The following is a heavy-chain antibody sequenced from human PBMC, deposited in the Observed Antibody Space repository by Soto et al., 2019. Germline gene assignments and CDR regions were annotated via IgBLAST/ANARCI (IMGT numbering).Heavy chain of an antibody. Sequence: VGSLRLSCAASGFTFSSYAMHWVRQAPGKGLEWVAVISYDGSNKYYADSVKGRFTISRDNSKNTLYLQMNSLRAEDTAVYYCASLSAAVDYWGQGTLVTVSS. V-gene: IGHV3-30-3*01. CDR3: ASLSAAVDY. CDR1: GFTFSSYA. CDR2: ISYDGSNK. D-gene: IGHD6-13*01. J-gene: IGHJ4*02.